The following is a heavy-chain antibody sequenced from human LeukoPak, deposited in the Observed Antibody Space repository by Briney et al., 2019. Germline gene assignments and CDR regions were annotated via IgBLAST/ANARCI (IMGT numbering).Heavy chain of an antibody. V-gene: IGHV4-31*03. CDR3: ARATYSGPDY. Sequence: SETLSLTCTVSGGPISTDGYYWSWIRQHPGTGLTWIGYIYYSETTYYNPSLKSRVTISVDTSRNQFSLKLTSVTAADTAMYYCARATYSGPDYWGQGTLVTVSS. CDR2: IYYSETT. CDR1: GGPISTDGYY. D-gene: IGHD5-12*01. J-gene: IGHJ4*02.